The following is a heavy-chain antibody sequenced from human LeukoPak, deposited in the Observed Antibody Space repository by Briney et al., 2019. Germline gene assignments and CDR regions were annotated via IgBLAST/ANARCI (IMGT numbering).Heavy chain of an antibody. CDR3: ARDRIAAAGTDY. V-gene: IGHV4-61*02. CDR2: IYTSGST. J-gene: IGHJ4*02. D-gene: IGHD6-13*01. Sequence: SQTLSLTCTVSGGSISSGSYYWSWLRQPAGKGLEWIGRIYTSGSTNYNPSLKSRVTISVDTSKNQFSLKLSSVTAADTAVYYCARDRIAAAGTDYWGQGTLVTVSS. CDR1: GGSISSGSYY.